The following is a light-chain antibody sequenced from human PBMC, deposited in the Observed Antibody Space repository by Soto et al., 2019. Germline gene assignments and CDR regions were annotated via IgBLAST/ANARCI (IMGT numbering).Light chain of an antibody. CDR1: QSISSSY. V-gene: IGKV3-20*01. CDR2: GAS. Sequence: EIVLTQSPGTLSLSPGERATLSCRASQSISSSYLAWYQQKPGQAPRLLIYGASSRPSGFPNRFSGSGSGTDFTLTISRLEPEDFAVYYCQHYGSSLAITFGQGTRLEIK. CDR3: QHYGSSLAIT. J-gene: IGKJ5*01.